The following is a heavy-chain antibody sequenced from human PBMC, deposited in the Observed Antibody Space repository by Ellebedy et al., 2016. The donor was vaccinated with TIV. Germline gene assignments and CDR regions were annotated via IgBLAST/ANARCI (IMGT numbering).Heavy chain of an antibody. CDR1: GFTFSSYA. J-gene: IGHJ4*02. CDR2: ISGSGGST. V-gene: IGHV3-23*01. CDR3: AKGGVVGNSGTFDY. Sequence: GESLKISXAASGFTFSSYAMSWVRQAPGKGLEWVSAISGSGGSTYYADSVKGRFTISRDNSKNTLSLQMNSLRAEDTALYHCAKGGVVGNSGTFDYWGQGTLVTVSS. D-gene: IGHD3-3*01.